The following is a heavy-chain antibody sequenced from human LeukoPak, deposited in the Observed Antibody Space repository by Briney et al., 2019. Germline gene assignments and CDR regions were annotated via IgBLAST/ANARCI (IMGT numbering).Heavy chain of an antibody. J-gene: IGHJ4*02. V-gene: IGHV3-7*04. CDR3: ARSYSRVGFDF. CDR2: IKHDGTEQ. Sequence: GGSLRLSCAASGFIFSSHWMSWVRQAPGKGLEWVANIKHDGTEQYFVDSVKGRFTVSRDNAKNSLFLQMNSLRAEDTAVYYCARSYSRVGFDFWGQGTLVTVSS. CDR1: GFIFSSHW. D-gene: IGHD6-13*01.